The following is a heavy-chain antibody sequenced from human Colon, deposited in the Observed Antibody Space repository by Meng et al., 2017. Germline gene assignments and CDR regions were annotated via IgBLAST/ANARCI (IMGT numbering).Heavy chain of an antibody. Sequence: QVHPVQSGAELKKPGALVKVSCQASGSSFTSYGMHLRRQAPGQRPGWMGLIYTADSNRRYSQRYQDRLTITSDTFARTAYMERSSLRSEDTAVYFCARDERGGPYYFDYWGQGTLVTVSS. CDR2: IYTADSNR. J-gene: IGHJ4*02. CDR3: ARDERGGPYYFDY. V-gene: IGHV1-3*04. CDR1: GSSFTSYG.